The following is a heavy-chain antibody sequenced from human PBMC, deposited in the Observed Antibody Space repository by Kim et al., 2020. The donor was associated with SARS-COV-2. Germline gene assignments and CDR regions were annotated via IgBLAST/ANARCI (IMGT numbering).Heavy chain of an antibody. V-gene: IGHV4-59*01. CDR1: GGSISSYS. J-gene: IGHJ2*01. CDR2: IYYSGST. Sequence: SETLSLTCTVSGGSISSYSWSWIRQPPGKGLEWIGYIYYSGSTNYNPSLKSRVTISVDTSKNQFSLKLSSVTAADTAVYYCARDSDPYYSSGWWYFDLWGRGTLVTVSS. CDR3: ARDSDPYYSSGWWYFDL. D-gene: IGHD6-19*01.